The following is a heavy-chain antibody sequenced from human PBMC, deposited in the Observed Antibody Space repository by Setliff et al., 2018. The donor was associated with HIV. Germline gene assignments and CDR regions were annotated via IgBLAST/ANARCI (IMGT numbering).Heavy chain of an antibody. D-gene: IGHD3-22*01. V-gene: IGHV3-23*01. CDR2: ISGGGDRT. CDR3: AKTYSYDSSGYYYFDS. CDR1: GFTFSNYA. J-gene: IGHJ4*02. Sequence: PGGSLRLSCAASGFTFSNYAMPWVRQAPGKGLEWVSAISGGGDRTYHADSVRCRFTISRDNSKNTLYLQMNSLRAEDTAVYYCAKTYSYDSSGYYYFDSWGQGILVTVSS.